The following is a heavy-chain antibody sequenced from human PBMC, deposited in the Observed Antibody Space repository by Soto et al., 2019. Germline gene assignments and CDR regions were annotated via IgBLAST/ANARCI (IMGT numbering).Heavy chain of an antibody. Sequence: PGESLKISCKGSGYSFTSYWIGWVRQMPGKGLEWMGIIYPGDSDTRYSPSFQGQVTISADKSISTAYLQWSSLKASDTAMYYCARRVSSPLYYYDSSGYYSSWGQGTLVTVS. CDR2: IYPGDSDT. J-gene: IGHJ5*02. CDR1: GYSFTSYW. CDR3: ARRVSSPLYYYDSSGYYSS. V-gene: IGHV5-51*01. D-gene: IGHD3-22*01.